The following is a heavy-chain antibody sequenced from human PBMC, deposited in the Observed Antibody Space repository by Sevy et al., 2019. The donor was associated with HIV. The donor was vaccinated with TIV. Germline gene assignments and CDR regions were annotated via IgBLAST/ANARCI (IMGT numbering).Heavy chain of an antibody. CDR2: INWSGGRT. CDR1: GFTFDDYG. D-gene: IGHD3-10*01. CDR3: ARRGYGSGNYYGMDV. Sequence: GGSLRLSCAASGFTFDDYGMSWVRQAPGKGLEWVSGINWSGGRTGYADSVKGRFTISRDNAKNSLYLQMNSLRAEDTALYYCARRGYGSGNYYGMDVWGQGTTVTVSS. J-gene: IGHJ6*02. V-gene: IGHV3-20*04.